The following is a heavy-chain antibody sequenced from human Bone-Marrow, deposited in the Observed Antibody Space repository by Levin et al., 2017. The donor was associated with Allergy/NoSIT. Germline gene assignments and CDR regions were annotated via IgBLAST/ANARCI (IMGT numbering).Heavy chain of an antibody. J-gene: IGHJ4*02. D-gene: IGHD6-13*01. Sequence: ESGPTLVKPSQTLTLTCRFSGFSLTTSGVGVGWIRQPPGKALEWLALIYWDDDKRYSPSLMGRLSIAKDTSKNQVALTLTNVDPVDTATYFCAYRGAGGPFDSWGQGTLVTVSS. CDR2: IYWDDDK. CDR3: AYRGAGGPFDS. CDR1: GFSLTTSGVG. V-gene: IGHV2-5*02.